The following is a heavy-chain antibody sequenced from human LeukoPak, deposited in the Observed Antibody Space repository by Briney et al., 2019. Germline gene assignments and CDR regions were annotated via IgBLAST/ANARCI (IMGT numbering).Heavy chain of an antibody. Sequence: SETLSLTCAVYGGSFSGYYWSWIRQPPGKGLEWIGEINHSGSTNYNPSLKSRVTISVDTSKNQFSLKLSSVTAADTAVYYCARTLLHSTPLVSYYYSMDVWGKGTTVTVSS. CDR3: ARTLLHSTPLVSYYYSMDV. V-gene: IGHV4-34*01. CDR1: GGSFSGYY. D-gene: IGHD6-13*01. J-gene: IGHJ6*03. CDR2: INHSGST.